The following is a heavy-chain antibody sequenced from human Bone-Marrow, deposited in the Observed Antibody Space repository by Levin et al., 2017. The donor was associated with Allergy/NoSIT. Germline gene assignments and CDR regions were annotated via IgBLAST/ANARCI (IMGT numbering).Heavy chain of an antibody. CDR1: GFTFSSYS. V-gene: IGHV3-21*01. D-gene: IGHD3-10*01. J-gene: IGHJ5*02. CDR2: ISSSSSYI. Sequence: GESLKISCAASGFTFSSYSMNWVRQAPGKGLEWVSSISSSSSYIYYADSVKGRFTISRDNAKNSLYLQMNSLRAEDTAVYYCASLVQGEYNWFDPWGQGTLVTVSS. CDR3: ASLVQGEYNWFDP.